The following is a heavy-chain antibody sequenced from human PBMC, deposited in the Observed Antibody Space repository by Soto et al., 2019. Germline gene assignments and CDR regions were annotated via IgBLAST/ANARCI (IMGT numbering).Heavy chain of an antibody. CDR2: ISAYNGNT. CDR3: ARPPDNWTPLPPPDY. V-gene: IGHV1-18*01. CDR1: GYTFTSYG. D-gene: IGHD1-20*01. J-gene: IGHJ4*02. Sequence: GASVKVSCKASGYTFTSYGISWVRQAPGQGLEWMGWISAYNGNTNYAQKLQGRVTMTTDTSTSTAYMELRSLRSDDTAVYYCARPPDNWTPLPPPDYWGQGPLVTVSS.